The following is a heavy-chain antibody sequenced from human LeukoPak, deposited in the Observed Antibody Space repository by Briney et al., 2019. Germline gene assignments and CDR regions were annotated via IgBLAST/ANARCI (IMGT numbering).Heavy chain of an antibody. D-gene: IGHD1-26*01. J-gene: IGHJ6*04. CDR2: IYYSGST. CDR1: GGSSSDYL. CDR3: ARRSVGAPVRFV. Sequence: PSETLSLTCTVSGGSSSDYLWSWIRQPPGKGLEWIGYIYYSGSTNYNPSLQSRVAISLDTSKTHFSLSLTSVTAADTAVYYCARRSVGAPVRFVWGKGTTVTVFS. V-gene: IGHV4-59*08.